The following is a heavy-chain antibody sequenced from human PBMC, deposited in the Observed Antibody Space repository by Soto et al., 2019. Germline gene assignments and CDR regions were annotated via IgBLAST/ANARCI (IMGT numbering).Heavy chain of an antibody. D-gene: IGHD1-26*01. CDR1: GDRVSSNSAA. J-gene: IGHJ4*02. CDR2: TYYRSKWYN. Sequence: QSQTLSLTCAISGDRVSSNSAAWNWIRQSPSRGLEWLGRTYYRSKWYNDYAVSVKSRITINPDTSKNQFSLQLNSVTPEDTAVYYCARSRGISGGTWGNYYFDYWGQGTLVTVSS. V-gene: IGHV6-1*01. CDR3: ARSRGISGGTWGNYYFDY.